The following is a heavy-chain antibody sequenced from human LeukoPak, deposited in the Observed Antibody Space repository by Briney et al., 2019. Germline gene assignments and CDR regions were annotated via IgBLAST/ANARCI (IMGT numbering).Heavy chain of an antibody. CDR3: ARDTIVVVPPAHRLDH. Sequence: GGSLRLSCAASGFTFSTFWMTWVRQAPGKGLEWVASIKYDGSEKYYVDSVKGRFTISRDNAKNSLYLQMNSLRAEDTAVYYCARDTIVVVPPAHRLDHWGQGTLVTVSS. J-gene: IGHJ4*02. CDR1: GFTFSTFW. V-gene: IGHV3-7*01. D-gene: IGHD2-2*01. CDR2: IKYDGSEK.